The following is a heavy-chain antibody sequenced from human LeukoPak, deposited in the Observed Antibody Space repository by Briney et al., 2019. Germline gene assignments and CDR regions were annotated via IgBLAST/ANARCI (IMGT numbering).Heavy chain of an antibody. D-gene: IGHD6-19*01. V-gene: IGHV4-39*07. Sequence: KPSETLSLTCTVSGGSISSSSYYWGWIRQPPGKGLEWIGSIYYSGGTYYNPSLKSRVTISVDTSKNQFSLKLSSVTAADTAVYYCARGGYSSGWYGWGQGTLVTVSS. CDR1: GGSISSSSYY. J-gene: IGHJ4*02. CDR2: IYYSGGT. CDR3: ARGGYSSGWYG.